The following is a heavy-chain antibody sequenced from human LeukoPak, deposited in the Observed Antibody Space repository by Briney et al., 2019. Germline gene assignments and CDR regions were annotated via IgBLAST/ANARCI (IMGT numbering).Heavy chain of an antibody. Sequence: PGGSLRLSCVASGFTFSNYPMSWVRQAPGKGPEWVSVITTSGDRTLFADSVKGRFTVSRDSFKNMMYLQMNSLRAEDTAVYYCAKGPSITMIVSFFQHWGQGTLVTVSS. J-gene: IGHJ1*01. CDR2: ITTSGDRT. D-gene: IGHD3-22*01. CDR1: GFTFSNYP. V-gene: IGHV3-23*01. CDR3: AKGPSITMIVSFFQH.